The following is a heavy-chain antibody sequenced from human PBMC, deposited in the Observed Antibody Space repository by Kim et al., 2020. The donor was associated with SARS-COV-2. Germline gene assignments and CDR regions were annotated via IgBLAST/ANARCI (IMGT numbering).Heavy chain of an antibody. V-gene: IGHV3-30-3*01. J-gene: IGHJ3*02. CDR1: GFTFSSYA. D-gene: IGHD3-10*01. CDR3: ATLWGLLLWFGESETSHDAFDI. Sequence: GGSLRLSCAASGFTFSSYAMHWVRQAPGKGLEWVAVISYDGSNKYYADSVKGRFTISRDNSKNTLYLQMNSLRAEDTAVYYCATLWGLLLWFGESETSHDAFDIWGQGTMVTVSS. CDR2: ISYDGSNK.